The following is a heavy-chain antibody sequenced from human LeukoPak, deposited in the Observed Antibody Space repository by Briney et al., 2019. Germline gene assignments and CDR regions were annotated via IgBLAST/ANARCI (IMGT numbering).Heavy chain of an antibody. CDR3: ARGATRGVLGY. Sequence: SETLSLTCTVSGGSISSYYWSWLRQPAGKGLACLGVIYTTGSTNYNPSLKSRVTVSRDTSKNQFSLKLSSVTAADTAVYYCARGATRGVLGYWGQGTLVTVSS. CDR2: IYTTGST. D-gene: IGHD5-24*01. V-gene: IGHV4-4*07. J-gene: IGHJ4*02. CDR1: GGSISSYY.